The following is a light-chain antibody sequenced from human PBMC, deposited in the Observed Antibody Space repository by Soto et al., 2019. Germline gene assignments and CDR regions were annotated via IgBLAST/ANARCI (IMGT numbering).Light chain of an antibody. J-gene: IGKJ4*01. V-gene: IGKV1-33*01. CDR1: QDISNY. CDR2: DAS. CDR3: QQYDNLPLYRGGERRTLT. Sequence: DIQMTQSPSSLSASVGDRVTITCQASQDISNYLNWYQQKPGKAPKLLIYDASNLETGVPSRFSGSGSGTXXTFTISSLQPEDIAKYYCQQYDNLPLYRGGERRTLTFGGGTKVEIK.